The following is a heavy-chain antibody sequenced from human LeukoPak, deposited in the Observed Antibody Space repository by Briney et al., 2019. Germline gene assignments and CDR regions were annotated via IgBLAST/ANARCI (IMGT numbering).Heavy chain of an antibody. CDR1: GFTFSSYS. J-gene: IGHJ4*02. V-gene: IGHV3-21*01. CDR3: ARGKYSSGWSDY. Sequence: KPGGSLRLSCAASGFTFSSYSMSWVRQAPGKWLEWVSSITTSSTYISYADSVKSRFTISRDNAKNSLYLQMNSLRAEDTAVYCCARGKYSSGWSDYWGQGTLVTVSS. D-gene: IGHD6-19*01. CDR2: ITTSSTYI.